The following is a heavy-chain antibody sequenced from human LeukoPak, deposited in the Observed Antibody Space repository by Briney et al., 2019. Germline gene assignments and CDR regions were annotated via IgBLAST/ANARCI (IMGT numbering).Heavy chain of an antibody. CDR3: ARAKTLEPSPSNAFDI. CDR2: ISAYNGNT. V-gene: IGHV1-18*01. D-gene: IGHD1-1*01. J-gene: IGHJ3*02. CDR1: GYTFTSYG. Sequence: ASVKVSYQTSGYTFTSYGYSWVRQAPGQGLEWMGWISAYNGNTKYAQKFQGRVTMTTVTSTSTAYMELRSLTLDDTALYYCARAKTLEPSPSNAFDIWGQGTMVTVSS.